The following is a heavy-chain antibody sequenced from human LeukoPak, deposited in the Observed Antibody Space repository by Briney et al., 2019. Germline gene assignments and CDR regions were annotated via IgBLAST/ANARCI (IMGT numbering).Heavy chain of an antibody. Sequence: GGSLRLSCAASGFTFSSSEMNWVRQAPGKGLEWVSYISDSGKTKYYADSVKGRFTISRDNAKNSLYLQMNSLRAEDTAVYYCAKRLRDGYNSPIDFWGQGTLVTVSS. CDR3: AKRLRDGYNSPIDF. CDR2: ISDSGKTK. CDR1: GFTFSSSE. J-gene: IGHJ4*02. V-gene: IGHV3-48*03. D-gene: IGHD5-24*01.